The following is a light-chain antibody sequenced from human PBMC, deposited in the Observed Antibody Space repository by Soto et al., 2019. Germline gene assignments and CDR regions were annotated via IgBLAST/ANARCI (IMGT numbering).Light chain of an antibody. CDR2: GVN. J-gene: IGLJ1*01. Sequence: QSALTQPASVSGSPGQSSTISCTGTSSNVGSYKLVSWYQQHPGKAPKLMIFGVNKRPSGVSNRFSGSKSGNTASLTISGLKVEDEADYYCCSSGGSPTYVFGTGTKLTVL. V-gene: IGLV2-23*02. CDR1: SSNVGSYKL. CDR3: CSSGGSPTYV.